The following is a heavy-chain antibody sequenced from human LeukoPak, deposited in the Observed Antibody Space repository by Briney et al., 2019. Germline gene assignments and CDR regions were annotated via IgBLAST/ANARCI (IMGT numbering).Heavy chain of an antibody. CDR3: ARYSSSWNWFDP. Sequence: PSETLSLTCTVSGGSIDTYYWTWIRRPPGKGLEWIGYIYYSGSTNYNPSLKSRVTISVDTSKNQFSLKLSSVTAADTAVYYCARYSSSWNWFDPWGQGTLVTVSS. V-gene: IGHV4-59*01. D-gene: IGHD6-13*01. CDR2: IYYSGST. CDR1: GGSIDTYY. J-gene: IGHJ5*02.